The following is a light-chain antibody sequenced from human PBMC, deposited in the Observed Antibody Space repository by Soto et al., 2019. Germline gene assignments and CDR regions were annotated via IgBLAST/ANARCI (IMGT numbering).Light chain of an antibody. CDR3: SSYTGSSTYV. CDR2: EVS. V-gene: IGLV2-14*01. CDR1: STDVGGYNY. J-gene: IGLJ1*01. Sequence: QSVLTQPASMSGSPGESITISCTGTSTDVGGYNYVSWYQQHPGKAPKLMICEVSNRPSGVSNRFSGSKSGNTASLTISGLQAEDEADYYCSSYTGSSTYVFGTGTKVTVL.